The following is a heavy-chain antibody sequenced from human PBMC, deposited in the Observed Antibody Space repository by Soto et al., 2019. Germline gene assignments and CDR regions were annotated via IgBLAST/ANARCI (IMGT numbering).Heavy chain of an antibody. CDR1: GGSYIGYY. V-gene: IGHV4-34*01. CDR3: ARGRLGGAAN. CDR2: IDHSGGT. Sequence: QVQLQQWGAGLSKPSETLSLTCAVYGGSYIGYYWSWIRQPPGKGLEWIGEIDHSGGTNYNPSLKSRVTISVDTSKNQFSLKLSSVTAADTAVYYCARGRLGGAANWGQGTLFTVSS. J-gene: IGHJ4*02. D-gene: IGHD3-16*01.